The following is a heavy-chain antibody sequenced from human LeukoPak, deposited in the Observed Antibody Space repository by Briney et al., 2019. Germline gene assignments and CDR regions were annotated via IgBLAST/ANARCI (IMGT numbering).Heavy chain of an antibody. CDR1: GGSISSGGYY. D-gene: IGHD2-15*01. Sequence: SETLSLTCTVSGGSISSGGYYWSWIRQHPGKGLEWIGYIYYSGSTYYNPSLKSRVTISVDTSKNQFSPKLSSVTAADTAVYYCARNTCSGGSWYQDYWGQGTLVTVSS. CDR3: ARNTCSGGSWYQDY. V-gene: IGHV4-31*03. J-gene: IGHJ4*02. CDR2: IYYSGST.